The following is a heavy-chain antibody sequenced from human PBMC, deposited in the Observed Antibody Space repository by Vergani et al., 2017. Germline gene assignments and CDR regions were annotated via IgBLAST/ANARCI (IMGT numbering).Heavy chain of an antibody. CDR2: IYYSGST. Sequence: QLQLQESDPGLVKPSETLSLTCTVSGGSIRSTFYYWGWIRQPPGKGLEWIGTIYYSGSTYYNPSLKSRVTISVDTSKNQFSLKLNSVTAADTAVYYCARHKEQLVPGNYYYYYYMDVGGKGTTVTVS. D-gene: IGHD6-13*01. V-gene: IGHV4-39*01. CDR1: GGSIRSTFYY. J-gene: IGHJ6*03. CDR3: ARHKEQLVPGNYYYYYYMDV.